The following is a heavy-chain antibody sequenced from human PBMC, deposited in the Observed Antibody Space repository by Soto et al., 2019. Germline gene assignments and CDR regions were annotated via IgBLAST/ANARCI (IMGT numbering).Heavy chain of an antibody. D-gene: IGHD2-21*01. V-gene: IGHV3-66*01. CDR2: ISSGGST. CDR1: GFTFSSYW. J-gene: IGHJ4*02. Sequence: GGSLRLSCAASGFTFSSYWMHWVRQAPGKGLEWVSIISSGGSTYYADFVKGRFTISRDTSRNTFYLQLSILRVEDTAVYYCARDKPLFSFGYQRGNYFDYWGQGALVTVSS. CDR3: ARDKPLFSFGYQRGNYFDY.